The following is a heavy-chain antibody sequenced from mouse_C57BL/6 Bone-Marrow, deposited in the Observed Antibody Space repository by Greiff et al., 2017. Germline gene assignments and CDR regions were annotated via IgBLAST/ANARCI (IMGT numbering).Heavy chain of an antibody. V-gene: IGHV5-6*01. CDR2: ISSGGSYT. CDR1: GFTFSSYG. D-gene: IGHD1-1*01. CDR3: ARECVLYYGSGSWFAY. Sequence: EVQVVESGGDLVKPGGSLKLSCAASGFTFSSYGMSWVRQTPDKRLEWVATISSGGSYTYYPDSVKGRCTISRDHAKNTLYLQMSSLTSEDTAMYYGARECVLYYGSGSWFAYWGQGTLVTVSA. J-gene: IGHJ3*01.